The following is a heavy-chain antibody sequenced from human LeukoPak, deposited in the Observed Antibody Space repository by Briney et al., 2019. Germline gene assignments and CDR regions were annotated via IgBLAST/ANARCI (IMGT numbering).Heavy chain of an antibody. CDR3: ARPYSYSSSGLGYYYYGMDV. Sequence: GESLKISCKGSGYSFTSYWIGWVRQMPGKGLEWMGIIYPGDSDTRYSPSFQGQVTISADKSISTAYLQWSSLKASDTAMYYCARPYSYSSSGLGYYYYGMDVWGQGTTVTVSS. CDR2: IYPGDSDT. V-gene: IGHV5-51*01. J-gene: IGHJ6*02. CDR1: GYSFTSYW. D-gene: IGHD6-6*01.